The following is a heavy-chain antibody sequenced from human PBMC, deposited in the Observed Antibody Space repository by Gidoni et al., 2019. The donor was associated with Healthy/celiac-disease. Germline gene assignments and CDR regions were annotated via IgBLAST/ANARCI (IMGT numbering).Heavy chain of an antibody. CDR3: TRPSLDYGDYPRAFDI. J-gene: IGHJ3*02. D-gene: IGHD4-17*01. Sequence: EVQLVESGGGLVQPGGSLKLSCAASGFTFSGSAMHWVRQASGKGLEWVGLIRSKANSYATAYAASVKGRFTISRDDSKNTAYLQMNSLKTEDTAVYYCTRPSLDYGDYPRAFDIWGQGTMVTVSS. V-gene: IGHV3-73*02. CDR2: IRSKANSYAT. CDR1: GFTFSGSA.